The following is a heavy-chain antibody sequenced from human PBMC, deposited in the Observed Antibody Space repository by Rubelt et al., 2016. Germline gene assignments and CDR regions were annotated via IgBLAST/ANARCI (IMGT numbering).Heavy chain of an antibody. V-gene: IGHV1-18*01. CDR3: AIASGGGSSGYLCDY. CDR1: GYNFTTYG. J-gene: IGHJ4*02. Sequence: QVQLVQSGAGVKKPGASMKVSCKASGYNFTTYGIHWVRQAPGQGLAWMGWISAYNGNTNYAQKLQGRVTMTTDTSTSTAYVELRGLRSDDTAVCYCAIASGGGSSGYLCDYWGQGTLVTVSS. CDR2: ISAYNGNT. D-gene: IGHD3-22*01.